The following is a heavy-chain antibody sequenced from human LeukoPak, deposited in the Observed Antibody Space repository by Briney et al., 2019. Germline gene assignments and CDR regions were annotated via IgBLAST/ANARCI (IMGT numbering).Heavy chain of an antibody. Sequence: GGSLRLSCAASGFTFSGSAMHWVRQASGKGLEWVGRIRSKANSYATAYAASVKGRFTISRDDSKNTAYLQMNSLKTEDTAVYYCARSYFHESSDYYFPTDYWGQGTRVTVSS. CDR2: IRSKANSYAT. V-gene: IGHV3-73*01. CDR3: ARSYFHESSDYYFPTDY. CDR1: GFTFSGSA. J-gene: IGHJ4*02. D-gene: IGHD3-22*01.